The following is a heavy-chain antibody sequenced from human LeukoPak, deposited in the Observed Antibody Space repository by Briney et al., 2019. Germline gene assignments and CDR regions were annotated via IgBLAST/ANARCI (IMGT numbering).Heavy chain of an antibody. CDR3: ANGIAVAGKGYYYGMDV. D-gene: IGHD6-19*01. J-gene: IGHJ6*02. CDR2: IGANTGST. Sequence: GGSLRLSCAASGFTFSSYAMSWVRQAPGMGLEWVAGIGANTGSTYYADSVKGRFTISRDNFKNTLYLQMNSLRSEDTAVYYCANGIAVAGKGYYYGMDVWGQGTTVTVSS. CDR1: GFTFSSYA. V-gene: IGHV3-23*01.